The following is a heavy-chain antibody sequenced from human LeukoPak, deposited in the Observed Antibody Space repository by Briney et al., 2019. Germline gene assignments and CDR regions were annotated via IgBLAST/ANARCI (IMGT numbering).Heavy chain of an antibody. CDR1: GGSISSRSYY. CDR3: ARGEAVADLNWFDP. D-gene: IGHD6-19*01. Sequence: PSETLSLTCTVSGGSISSRSYYWSWIRQPAGKGLEWIGRIYTSGSTNYNPSLKSRVTISVDTSKNQFSLKLSSVTAADTAVYYCARGEAVADLNWFDPWGQGTLVTVSS. V-gene: IGHV4-61*02. J-gene: IGHJ5*02. CDR2: IYTSGST.